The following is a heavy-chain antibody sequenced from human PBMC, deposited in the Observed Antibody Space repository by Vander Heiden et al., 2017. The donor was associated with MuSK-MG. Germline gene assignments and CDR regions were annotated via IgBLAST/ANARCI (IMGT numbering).Heavy chain of an antibody. D-gene: IGHD2-15*01. Sequence: QVQLQQWGAGLLKPSETLSLTCAVYGGSFSGYYWSWIRQPPGKGLEWIGEINHSGSTNYNPSLKSRVTISVDTSKNQFSLKLSSVTAADTAVYYCARGSGYCSGGSCSTIAMHAFDIWGQGTMVTVSS. V-gene: IGHV4-34*01. CDR1: GGSFSGYY. CDR2: INHSGST. J-gene: IGHJ3*02. CDR3: ARGSGYCSGGSCSTIAMHAFDI.